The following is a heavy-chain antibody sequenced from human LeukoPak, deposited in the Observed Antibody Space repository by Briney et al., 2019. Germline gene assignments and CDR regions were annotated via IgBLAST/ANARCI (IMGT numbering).Heavy chain of an antibody. Sequence: PSETLSLTCTVSGGSISSYYWSWIRQPAGKGLEWIGRIYTSGSTNYNPSLKSRVTMSVDTSKNQFSLKLSSVTAADTAVYYCARDPYCSSTSCYKGGHDAFDIWGQGTMVTVSS. J-gene: IGHJ3*02. CDR3: ARDPYCSSTSCYKGGHDAFDI. V-gene: IGHV4-4*07. CDR2: IYTSGST. D-gene: IGHD2-2*02. CDR1: GGSISSYY.